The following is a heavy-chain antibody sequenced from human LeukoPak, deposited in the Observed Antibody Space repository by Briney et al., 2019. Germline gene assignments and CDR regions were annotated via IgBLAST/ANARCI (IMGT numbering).Heavy chain of an antibody. V-gene: IGHV4-34*01. D-gene: IGHD6-13*01. CDR2: INHSGST. CDR1: GGSFSGYY. CDR3: ARGSQQQLASDAFDI. Sequence: SETLSLTCAVYGGSFSGYYWSWIRQPPGRGLEWIGEINHSGSTNYNPSLKSRVTISVDTSKNQFSLKLNSVTAADTAVYYCARGSQQQLASDAFDIWGQGTMVTVSS. J-gene: IGHJ3*02.